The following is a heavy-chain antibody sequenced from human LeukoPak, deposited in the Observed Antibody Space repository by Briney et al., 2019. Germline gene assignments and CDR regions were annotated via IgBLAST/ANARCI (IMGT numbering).Heavy chain of an antibody. D-gene: IGHD5-24*01. J-gene: IGHJ4*02. V-gene: IGHV3-23*01. CDR3: AKERGYGYNHIDY. CDR2: ISGSGGST. CDR1: GVPFSSYA. Sequence: GGSLRLSCAASGVPFSSYAMNWVRQAPGKGLEWVSTISGSGGSTYYADSVKGRFTISRDKSKNTVYLQMNSLRAEDTAVYYCAKERGYGYNHIDYWGQGTLVTVSS.